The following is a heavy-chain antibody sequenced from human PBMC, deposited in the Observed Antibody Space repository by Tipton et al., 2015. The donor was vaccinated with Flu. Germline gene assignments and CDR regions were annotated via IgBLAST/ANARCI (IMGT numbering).Heavy chain of an antibody. J-gene: IGHJ6*02. CDR2: IYYSGST. Sequence: TLSLTCTVSGGSIRSYFWTWIRQPPGKGLEWIGYIYYSGSTNYNPALKSRVTISADTSKNQFSLKLSSVTAADTAVYYCATESMVGVGVGLDVWGQGTTVTVSS. D-gene: IGHD1-26*01. CDR1: GGSIRSYF. V-gene: IGHV4-59*08. CDR3: ATESMVGVGVGLDV.